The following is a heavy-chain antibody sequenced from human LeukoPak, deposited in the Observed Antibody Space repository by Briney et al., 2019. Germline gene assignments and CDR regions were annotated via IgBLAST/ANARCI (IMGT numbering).Heavy chain of an antibody. D-gene: IGHD3-22*01. Sequence: GGSLRLSCAASGFTFSDYYMTWIRQAPGKGLECVSYISSSSDYTNYPDSVKGRFTISRDNAKNSLYLQMNSLRAEDTAVYYCARDSAYYDSSSYYNTFLFFDFWGQGTLVTVSS. J-gene: IGHJ4*02. CDR1: GFTFSDYY. V-gene: IGHV3-11*06. CDR2: ISSSSDYT. CDR3: ARDSAYYDSSSYYNTFLFFDF.